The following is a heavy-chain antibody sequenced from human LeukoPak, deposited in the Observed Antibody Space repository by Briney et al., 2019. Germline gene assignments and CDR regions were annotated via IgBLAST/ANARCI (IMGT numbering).Heavy chain of an antibody. Sequence: PSETLSLTCTVSGGSISSSSYYWGWIRQPPGKGLEWIGSIYYSGSTYYNPSLKSRVTISVDTSKNQFSLKLSSVTAADTAVYYCASFLWSGYLGYFDYWGQGTLVTVSS. J-gene: IGHJ4*02. CDR1: GGSISSSSYY. V-gene: IGHV4-39*07. CDR3: ASFLWSGYLGYFDY. D-gene: IGHD3-3*01. CDR2: IYYSGST.